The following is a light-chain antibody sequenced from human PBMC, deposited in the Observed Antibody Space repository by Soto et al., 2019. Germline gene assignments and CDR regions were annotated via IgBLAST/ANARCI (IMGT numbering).Light chain of an antibody. CDR1: QDVGGF. V-gene: IGKV1D-16*01. CDR2: GTS. CDR3: HQYDRYPRT. Sequence: DVQMTQSPSLLSASVGDRVTITCRASQDVGGFVAWYQHNPATAPKPLIYGTSALKSGVPSRFSGSRSGTDFTLPLSSLQPEDFGTYYCHQYDRYPRTFGGGTKVEI. J-gene: IGKJ4*01.